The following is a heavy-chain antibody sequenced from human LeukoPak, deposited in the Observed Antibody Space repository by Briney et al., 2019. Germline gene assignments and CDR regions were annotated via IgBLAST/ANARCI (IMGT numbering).Heavy chain of an antibody. J-gene: IGHJ1*01. Sequence: GGSLRLSCAASGFTFSSYGMHWVRQAPGKGLQWVAFIRYDGTTKFYADSVKGRFTVSRDNSKNTLYLQMTSLRDEDTAVYYCAKDAFSSGWGYFQHWGQGTLVTVSS. V-gene: IGHV3-30*02. CDR2: IRYDGTTK. D-gene: IGHD6-19*01. CDR1: GFTFSSYG. CDR3: AKDAFSSGWGYFQH.